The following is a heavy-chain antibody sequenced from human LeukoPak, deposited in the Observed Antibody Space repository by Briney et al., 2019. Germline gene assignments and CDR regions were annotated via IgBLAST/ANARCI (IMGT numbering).Heavy chain of an antibody. Sequence: SETLSLTCAVYGGSFSGYYWSWIRQPPGKGLEWIGEINHSGSTNYNPSLKSRVTISVDTSKNQLSLKLSSVTAADTAVYYCARGPDIVVVPAAIVRRTSYYYYMDVWGKGTTVTVSS. J-gene: IGHJ6*03. CDR3: ARGPDIVVVPAAIVRRTSYYYYMDV. CDR1: GGSFSGYY. CDR2: INHSGST. D-gene: IGHD2-2*02. V-gene: IGHV4-34*01.